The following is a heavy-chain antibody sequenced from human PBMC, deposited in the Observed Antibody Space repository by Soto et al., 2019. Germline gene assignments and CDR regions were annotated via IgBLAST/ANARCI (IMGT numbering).Heavy chain of an antibody. CDR1: GYTFTSYG. Sequence: QVQLVQSGAEVKKPGASVKVSCKASGYTFTSYGISWVRQAPGQGLEWMGWISAYNGNTNYAQKLQGRVNMTTDTSAKTAHIELKSLRSDDTAAYYCAREGTAAGTTSDYWGQGTLVTVSS. CDR3: AREGTAAGTTSDY. D-gene: IGHD6-13*01. J-gene: IGHJ4*02. V-gene: IGHV1-18*01. CDR2: ISAYNGNT.